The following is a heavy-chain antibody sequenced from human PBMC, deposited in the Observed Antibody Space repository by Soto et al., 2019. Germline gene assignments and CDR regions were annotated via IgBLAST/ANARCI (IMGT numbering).Heavy chain of an antibody. Sequence: SGPTLVNPTQTLTLTCTFSGFSLSTSGMCVSWIRQPPGKALEWLARIDWDDDKYYSTSLKTRLTISKDTSKNQVVLTMTNMDPVDTATYYCARIKEGAADGRDAFDIWGQGTMVTV. V-gene: IGHV2-70*11. J-gene: IGHJ3*02. D-gene: IGHD6-13*01. CDR2: IDWDDDK. CDR3: ARIKEGAADGRDAFDI. CDR1: GFSLSTSGMC.